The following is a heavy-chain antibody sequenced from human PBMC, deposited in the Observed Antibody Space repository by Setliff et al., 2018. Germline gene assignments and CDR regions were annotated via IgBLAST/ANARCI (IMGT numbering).Heavy chain of an antibody. V-gene: IGHV4-30-4*08. CDR1: GGSISSGDYY. CDR3: AVVAHEATVVKMGSEGIFDY. Sequence: LSLTCTVSGGSISSGDYYWSWIRQPPGKGLEWIGYIYYSGSTYYNPSLKSRVTISVDTSKNQFSLKLSSVTAADTAVYYCAVVAHEATVVKMGSEGIFDYWGQGTLVTVSS. J-gene: IGHJ4*02. D-gene: IGHD4-17*01. CDR2: IYYSGST.